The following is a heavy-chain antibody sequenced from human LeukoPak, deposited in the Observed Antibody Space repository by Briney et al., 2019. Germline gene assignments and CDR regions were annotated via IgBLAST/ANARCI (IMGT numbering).Heavy chain of an antibody. J-gene: IGHJ3*02. CDR3: ARVGQDSSGYPWGGAFDI. CDR1: GGSISSSSYY. V-gene: IGHV4-61*01. CDR2: IYYSGST. Sequence: PSETLSLTCTVSGGSISSSSYYWSWIRQPPGKGLEWIGYIYYSGSTNYNPSLKSRVTISVDTSKNQFSLKLSSVTAAGTAVYYCARVGQDSSGYPWGGAFDIWGQGTMVTVSS. D-gene: IGHD3-22*01.